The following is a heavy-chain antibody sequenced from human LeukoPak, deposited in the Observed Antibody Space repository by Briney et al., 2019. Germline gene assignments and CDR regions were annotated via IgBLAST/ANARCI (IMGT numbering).Heavy chain of an antibody. CDR2: IYYSGST. D-gene: IGHD4-17*01. CDR3: ARGGYGVVNWFDP. Sequence: PSETLSLTCTVSGGSISSYYWSWIRQPPGKGLEWIGYIYYSGSTNYNPPLKSRVTISVDTSKNQFSLKLSSVTAADTAVYYCARGGYGVVNWFDPWGQGTLVTVSS. J-gene: IGHJ5*02. V-gene: IGHV4-59*01. CDR1: GGSISSYY.